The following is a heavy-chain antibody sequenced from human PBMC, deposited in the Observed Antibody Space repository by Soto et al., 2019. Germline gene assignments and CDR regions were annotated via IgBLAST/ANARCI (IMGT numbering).Heavy chain of an antibody. CDR2: IYYSGST. V-gene: IGHV4-31*03. CDR3: ARGLTAADDYSSSFPNDYYYYYYMDV. Sequence: QVQLQESGPGLVKPSQTLSLTCTVSGGSISSGGYYWSWIRQHPGKGLEWIGYIYYSGSTYYNPSLKSRVTISVDTSKNQFSLKLSSVTAADTAVYYCARGLTAADDYSSSFPNDYYYYYYMDVWGKGTTVTVSS. CDR1: GGSISSGGYY. J-gene: IGHJ6*03. D-gene: IGHD6-6*01.